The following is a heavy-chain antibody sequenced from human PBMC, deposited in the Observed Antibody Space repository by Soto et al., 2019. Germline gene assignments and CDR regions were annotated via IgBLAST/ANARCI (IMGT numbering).Heavy chain of an antibody. Sequence: PGGSVRLSGAAAGCAYSGDRMHCVRQAPGKGLEWVAVISYDGSNKYYADSVKGRFTISRDNSKNTLYLQMNSLRAEDTAVHYCARAFPCSSTSCYGSFDYWGQGTLVTVSP. V-gene: IGHV3-30-3*01. CDR3: ARAFPCSSTSCYGSFDY. CDR1: GCAYSGDR. CDR2: ISYDGSNK. D-gene: IGHD2-2*01. J-gene: IGHJ4*02.